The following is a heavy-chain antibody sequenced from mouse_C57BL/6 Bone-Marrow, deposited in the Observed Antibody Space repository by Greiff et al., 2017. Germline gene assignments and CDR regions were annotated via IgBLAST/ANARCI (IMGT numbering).Heavy chain of an antibody. CDR1: GFNIKDDY. Sequence: EVQLQQSGAELVRPGASVKLSCTASGFNIKDDYMHWVKQRPEQGLEWIGWIDPENGDTEYASKFQGKATIPADTSSNTAYLQLSSLTSEDTAVYYCTTWSITTVVAPFDYWGQGTTLTVSS. CDR3: TTWSITTVVAPFDY. D-gene: IGHD1-1*01. V-gene: IGHV14-4*01. J-gene: IGHJ2*01. CDR2: IDPENGDT.